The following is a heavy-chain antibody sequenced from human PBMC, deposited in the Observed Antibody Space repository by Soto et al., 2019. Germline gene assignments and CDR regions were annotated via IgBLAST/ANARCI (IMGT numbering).Heavy chain of an antibody. Sequence: EVQVWESGGDLVQPGGSLRLSCAASGFNFNTAAMTWVRQAPGKGLEWVSAIRNSDDHPFYADFVKGRFTISRDNLKNIVYLQMNRLRGEDTAVYYCAKAIDDGSYSFDYWGQGTQVTVSS. CDR1: GFNFNTAA. D-gene: IGHD1-26*01. CDR3: AKAIDDGSYSFDY. V-gene: IGHV3-23*01. CDR2: IRNSDDHP. J-gene: IGHJ4*02.